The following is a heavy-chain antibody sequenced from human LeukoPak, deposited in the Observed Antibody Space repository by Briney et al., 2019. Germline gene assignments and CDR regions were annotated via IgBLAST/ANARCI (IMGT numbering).Heavy chain of an antibody. Sequence: GGSLRLSCAASGFTFYDFAMHWVRQAPGKGLEWVSLISWDGGSTSYADSVKGRFTSSRANSKTSLHLKMIRLSAEATALYYGAKDTSAAGPGSFDIWGQGTMVTVSS. CDR2: ISWDGGST. V-gene: IGHV3-43D*03. D-gene: IGHD6-25*01. J-gene: IGHJ3*02. CDR1: GFTFYDFA. CDR3: AKDTSAAGPGSFDI.